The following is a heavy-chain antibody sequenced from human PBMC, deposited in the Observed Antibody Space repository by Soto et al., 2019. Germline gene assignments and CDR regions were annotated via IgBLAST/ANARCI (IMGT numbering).Heavy chain of an antibody. CDR3: AREDRVGATRGASDY. CDR2: ISYDGSNK. J-gene: IGHJ4*02. Sequence: QVQLVESGGGVVQPGRSLRLSCAASGFTFSSYAMHWVRQAPGKGLEWVAVISYDGSNKYYADSVKGRFTISRDNSKITLYRQMNSLRAEDTAVYYCAREDRVGATRGASDYWGQGTLVTVSS. CDR1: GFTFSSYA. D-gene: IGHD1-26*01. V-gene: IGHV3-30-3*01.